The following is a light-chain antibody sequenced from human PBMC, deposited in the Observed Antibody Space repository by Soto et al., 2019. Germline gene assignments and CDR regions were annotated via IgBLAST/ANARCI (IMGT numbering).Light chain of an antibody. Sequence: DIQMTQSPSTLSAYVGDRVTITCRASQSISSWLAWYQQTPGKAPKLLIYDASSLQSGVPSRFSGGGSGTEFTLTISSLQPDDFATYYCQQYDSYSPVTFGQGTKVEIK. CDR3: QQYDSYSPVT. CDR2: DAS. J-gene: IGKJ1*01. CDR1: QSISSW. V-gene: IGKV1-5*01.